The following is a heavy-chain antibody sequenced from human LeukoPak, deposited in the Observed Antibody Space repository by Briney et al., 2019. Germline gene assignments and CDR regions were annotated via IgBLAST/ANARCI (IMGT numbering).Heavy chain of an antibody. CDR2: IIPIFGTA. CDR1: EGTFSIYA. D-gene: IGHD4-23*01. Sequence: GASVKVSCTASEGTFSIYAISWVRPAPGQGLEWMGGIIPIFGTANYAQKFQGRVTITADESTSTAYMELSSLRSEDTAVYYCGRADYGGNSFDDYYFDYWGQGTLVTVSS. J-gene: IGHJ4*02. CDR3: GRADYGGNSFDDYYFDY. V-gene: IGHV1-69*01.